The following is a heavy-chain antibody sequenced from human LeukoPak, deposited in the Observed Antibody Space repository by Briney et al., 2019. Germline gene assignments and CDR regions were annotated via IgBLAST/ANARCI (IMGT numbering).Heavy chain of an antibody. CDR2: INHSGST. V-gene: IGHV4-34*01. CDR3: ARDHPGTSITMIVVPTIDY. D-gene: IGHD3-22*01. Sequence: PSETLSLTCAVYGGSFSGYYWSWIRQPPGKGLEWIGEINHSGSTNYNPSLKSRVTISVDTSKNQFSLKLSSVTAADTAVYYCARDHPGTSITMIVVPTIDYWGQGTLVTVSS. CDR1: GGSFSGYY. J-gene: IGHJ4*02.